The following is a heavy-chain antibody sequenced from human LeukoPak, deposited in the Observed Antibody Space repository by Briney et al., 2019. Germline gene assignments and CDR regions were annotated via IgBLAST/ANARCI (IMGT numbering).Heavy chain of an antibody. CDR3: ARDPLPMIAARRGTWFDP. CDR2: ISSSSSYT. V-gene: IGHV3-21*01. J-gene: IGHJ5*02. Sequence: PGGSLRLSCAASGFTFSSYSMNWVRQAPGKGLEWVSSISSSSSYTYYAVSVKGRFTISRDNAKNSLYLQMNSLRAEDTAVYYCARDPLPMIAARRGTWFDPWGQGTLVTVSS. CDR1: GFTFSSYS. D-gene: IGHD6-6*01.